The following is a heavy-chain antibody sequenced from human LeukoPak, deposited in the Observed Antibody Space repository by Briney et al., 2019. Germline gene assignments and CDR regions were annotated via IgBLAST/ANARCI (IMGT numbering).Heavy chain of an antibody. J-gene: IGHJ4*02. CDR3: ARVPHSTTSIDY. Sequence: SETLSLTCAVYGGSFTDYYWSWIRQPPGRGLEWIGEINHRGSTNYNSSLKSRVTISVDRSKNQFSLKLNSVPAADTAVYFCARVPHSTTSIDYWGQGAPVTVSS. V-gene: IGHV4-34*01. D-gene: IGHD6-6*01. CDR1: GGSFTDYY. CDR2: INHRGST.